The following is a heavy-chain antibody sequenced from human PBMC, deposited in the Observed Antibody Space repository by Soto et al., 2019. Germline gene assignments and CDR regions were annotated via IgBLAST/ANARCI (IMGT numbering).Heavy chain of an antibody. J-gene: IGHJ4*02. D-gene: IGHD4-4*01. Sequence: PWGSLRLSCAAFGFIFSDYYMTWIRQAPGKGLEWVSYITGSSSTIYYADSVKGRFTISRDNAKNSLYLQLNRLRADDTAVYYCARDYSNMGFDYWGLGTLVTVSS. V-gene: IGHV3-11*01. CDR2: ITGSSSTI. CDR3: ARDYSNMGFDY. CDR1: GFIFSDYY.